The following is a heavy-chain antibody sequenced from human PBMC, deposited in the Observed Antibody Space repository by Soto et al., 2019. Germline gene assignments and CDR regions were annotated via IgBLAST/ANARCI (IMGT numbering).Heavy chain of an antibody. CDR1: GFTFSSYG. J-gene: IGHJ4*02. CDR2: ISYDGSNK. Sequence: AGGSLRLSCAASGFTFSSYGMHWVRQAPGKGLEWVAVISYDGSNKYYADSVKGRFTISRDNSKNTLYLQMNSLRAEDTAVYYCANSRHGWGYYDSSGYYGWPDYWGQGTLVTVSS. V-gene: IGHV3-30*18. CDR3: ANSRHGWGYYDSSGYYGWPDY. D-gene: IGHD3-22*01.